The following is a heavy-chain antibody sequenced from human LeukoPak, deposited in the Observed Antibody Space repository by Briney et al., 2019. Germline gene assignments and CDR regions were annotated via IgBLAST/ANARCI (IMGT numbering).Heavy chain of an antibody. CDR3: ARDGGGIVGATKGVDY. Sequence: ASVKVSCKASGYAFTTYFIQWVRQAPGQGLEWMGIINPSGGSTSYAQKFQGRVTMTRDTSTSTVYMELSSLRSEDTAVYYCARDGGGIVGATKGVDYWGQGTLVTVSS. CDR1: GYAFTTYF. V-gene: IGHV1-46*01. CDR2: INPSGGST. D-gene: IGHD1-26*01. J-gene: IGHJ4*02.